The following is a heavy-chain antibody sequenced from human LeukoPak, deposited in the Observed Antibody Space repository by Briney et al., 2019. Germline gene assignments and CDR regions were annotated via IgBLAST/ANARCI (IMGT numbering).Heavy chain of an antibody. J-gene: IGHJ3*02. CDR3: ARSMAAGFDI. CDR1: GFTFSNFW. V-gene: IGHV3-7*04. D-gene: IGHD6-25*01. Sequence: GGSLRLSCAASGFTFSNFWMSWVRQVPGEGLEWVANMKQDGSEEYYVDSVKGRFTISRDNGKNSLYLQMNSLRAEDTAVYYCARSMAAGFDIWGQGTVVIVSS. CDR2: MKQDGSEE.